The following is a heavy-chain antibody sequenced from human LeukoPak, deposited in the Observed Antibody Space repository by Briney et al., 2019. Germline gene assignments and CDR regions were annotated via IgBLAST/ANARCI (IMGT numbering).Heavy chain of an antibody. D-gene: IGHD3-22*01. CDR1: VYTLTELS. CDR2: FDPEDGET. J-gene: IGHJ4*02. CDR3: ARNDSSGYFDY. Sequence: ASVNVSFKVSVYTLTELSMHWVRQAPGKGLEWMGGFDPEDGETIYAQKFQGRVTISVDTSKNQFSLKLSSVTAADTAVYYCARNDSSGYFDYWGQGTLVTVSS. V-gene: IGHV1-24*01.